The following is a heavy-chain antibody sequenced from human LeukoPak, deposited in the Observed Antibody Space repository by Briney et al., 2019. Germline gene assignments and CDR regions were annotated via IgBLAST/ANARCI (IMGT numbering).Heavy chain of an antibody. CDR3: ARGGGVADYYPFIGWYFDL. J-gene: IGHJ2*01. D-gene: IGHD1-26*01. V-gene: IGHV3-30-3*01. CDR1: GFTFSSYA. CDR2: ISYDGSNK. Sequence: GGSLRLSCAASGFTFSSYAMHWVRQAPGKGLEWVAVISYDGSNKYYADSVKGRFTISRDNSKNTLYLQMNSLRAEDTAVYYCARGGGVADYYPFIGWYFDLWGRGALVTVSA.